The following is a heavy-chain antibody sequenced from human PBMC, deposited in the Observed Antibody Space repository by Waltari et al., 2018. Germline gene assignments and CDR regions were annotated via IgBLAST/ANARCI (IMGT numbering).Heavy chain of an antibody. CDR3: ARDGLLTGSITDL. CDR1: GFTVSSNY. V-gene: IGHV3-53*02. Sequence: EVQLVETGGGLIQPGGSLRLSCAASGFTVSSNYMSWVRQAPGKGLEWVSVIYSGGSTYYADSVKGRFTISRDNSKNTLYLQMNSLRAEDTAVYYCARDGLLTGSITDLWGRGTLVTVSS. D-gene: IGHD1-20*01. J-gene: IGHJ2*01. CDR2: IYSGGST.